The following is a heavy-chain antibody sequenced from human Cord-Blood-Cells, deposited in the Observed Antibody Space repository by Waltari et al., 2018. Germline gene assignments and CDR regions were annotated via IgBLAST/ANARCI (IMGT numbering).Heavy chain of an antibody. D-gene: IGHD5-18*01. CDR1: GGSLSSGGYY. CDR2: IYYSGST. V-gene: IGHV4-31*03. J-gene: IGHJ3*02. Sequence: QVQLQESGPGLVKPSQTLSLTCTVSGGSLSSGGYYWSWIGLHPGKGLEWIGYIYYSGSTYYNPSLKSRVTISVDTSKTQFSLELSSVTAADTAVYYCARWGGYSYGYAFDIWGQGTMVTVSS. CDR3: ARWGGYSYGYAFDI.